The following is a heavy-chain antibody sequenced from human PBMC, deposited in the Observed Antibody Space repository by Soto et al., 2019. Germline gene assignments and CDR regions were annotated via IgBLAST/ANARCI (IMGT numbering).Heavy chain of an antibody. Sequence: PSETLSLTCTVSGGSISSGGYYWSWIRQHPGKGLEWIGYIYYSGSTYYNPSLKSRVTISVDTSKNQFSLKLSSVTAADTAVYYCARDRGSGSYSPREYGMDVWGQRTTVTVSS. CDR1: GGSISSGGYY. J-gene: IGHJ6*02. D-gene: IGHD3-10*01. CDR3: ARDRGSGSYSPREYGMDV. V-gene: IGHV4-31*03. CDR2: IYYSGST.